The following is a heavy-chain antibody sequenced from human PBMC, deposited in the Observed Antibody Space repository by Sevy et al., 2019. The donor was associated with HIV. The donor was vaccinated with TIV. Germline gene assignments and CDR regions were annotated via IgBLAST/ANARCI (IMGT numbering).Heavy chain of an antibody. CDR2: ISGSGGST. V-gene: IGHV3-23*01. CDR1: GFTFSTYA. J-gene: IGHJ6*02. CDR3: AKGDGTFYGMDV. D-gene: IGHD1-1*01. Sequence: GESLKISCAASGFTFSTYAMIWVRQAPGKGLEWVSAISGSGGSTYYADSLEGRFTISRDNSKNTLYLQMNSLRAEDTAVYYCAKGDGTFYGMDVWGQGTTVTVSS.